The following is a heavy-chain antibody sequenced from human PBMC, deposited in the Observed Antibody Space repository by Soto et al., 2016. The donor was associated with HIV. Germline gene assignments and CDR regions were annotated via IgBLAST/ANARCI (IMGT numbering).Heavy chain of an antibody. CDR2: INPNSGDT. J-gene: IGHJ1*01. Sequence: QVQLVQSGAEVKKPGASVKVSCKASGYTFTGFYLHWIRQAPGQGLEWVGWINPNSGDTNFAHKFQGRVTMTRDTSFSTAYMQVSRLRFDDTAVYFCARMGYCGGDCFFLHHWGQGTLVTVSS. CDR3: ARMGYCGGDCFFLHH. CDR1: GYTFTGFY. V-gene: IGHV1-2*07. D-gene: IGHD2-21*02.